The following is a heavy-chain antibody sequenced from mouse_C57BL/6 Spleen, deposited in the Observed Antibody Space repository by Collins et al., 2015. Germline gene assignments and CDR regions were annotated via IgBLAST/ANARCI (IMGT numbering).Heavy chain of an antibody. CDR1: GYTFTDYY. Sequence: QVQLKQSGAELVRPGASVKLSCKASGYTFTDYYINWVKQRPGQGLEWIARIYPGSGNTYYNEKFKGKATLTAEKSSSTAYMQLSSLTSEDSAVYFCARSGINYAMDYWGQGTSVTVSS. V-gene: IGHV1-76*01. D-gene: IGHD2-4*01. CDR3: ARSGINYAMDY. J-gene: IGHJ4*01. CDR2: IYPGSGNT.